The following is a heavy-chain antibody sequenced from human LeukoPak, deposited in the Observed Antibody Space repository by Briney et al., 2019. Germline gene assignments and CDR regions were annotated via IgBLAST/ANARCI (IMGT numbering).Heavy chain of an antibody. V-gene: IGHV4-34*01. J-gene: IGHJ5*02. CDR1: GGSFSGYY. CDR2: INHSGST. CDR3: AGTYGSGSFQFDP. D-gene: IGHD3-10*01. Sequence: SETLSLTCAVYGGSFSGYYWSWIRQPPGKGLEWIGEINHSGSTNYNPSLKSRVTISVDTSKNQFSLKLSSVTAADTAVYYCAGTYGSGSFQFDPWGQGTLVTVSS.